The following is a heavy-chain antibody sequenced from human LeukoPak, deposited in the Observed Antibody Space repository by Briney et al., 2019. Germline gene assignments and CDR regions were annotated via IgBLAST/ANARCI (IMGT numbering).Heavy chain of an antibody. D-gene: IGHD2-2*01. CDR1: GYTFTHYY. CDR3: ARANFLYCSSSTCLFDY. V-gene: IGHV1-2*02. Sequence: GASVKVSCKASGYTFTHYYMHWVRQAPGQGFEWMGWINPNDGDTNYAQKFQGRVNMTRDTSISTAHMEVSRLRSDDTAVYYCARANFLYCSSSTCLFDYRGQGTLVTVSS. J-gene: IGHJ4*02. CDR2: INPNDGDT.